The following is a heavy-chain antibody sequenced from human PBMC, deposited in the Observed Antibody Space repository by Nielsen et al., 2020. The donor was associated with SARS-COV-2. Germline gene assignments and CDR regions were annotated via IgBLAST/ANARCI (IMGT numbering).Heavy chain of an antibody. Sequence: SETLSLTCTVSGGSIDSPSYYWGWIRQPPGKGLEWIGTIYYSGSTYGNPSLESRVTMSVDTSKNHFSLKLSSVTAADTAVYYCARATMTDADAFDIWGQGAMVSVSS. CDR2: IYYSGST. CDR1: GGSIDSPSYY. J-gene: IGHJ3*02. D-gene: IGHD4-17*01. CDR3: ARATMTDADAFDI. V-gene: IGHV4-39*02.